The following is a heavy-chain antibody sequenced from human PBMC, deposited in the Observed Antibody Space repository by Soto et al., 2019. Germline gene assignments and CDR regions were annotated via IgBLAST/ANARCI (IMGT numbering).Heavy chain of an antibody. Sequence: ETLSLTCTVSGGSISSYYWSWIRQPPGKALEWLAHIFSNEKKTYNTSLKSRLTISKDTSKSQVVLTTTNMDSVDTATYYCARIRGVEGDYDFWSGYYSLYYYYYMDVWGKGTTVTVSS. J-gene: IGHJ6*03. CDR1: GGSISSYYW. CDR3: ARIRGVEGDYDFWSGYYSLYYYYYMDV. D-gene: IGHD3-3*01. V-gene: IGHV2-26*01. CDR2: IFSNEKK.